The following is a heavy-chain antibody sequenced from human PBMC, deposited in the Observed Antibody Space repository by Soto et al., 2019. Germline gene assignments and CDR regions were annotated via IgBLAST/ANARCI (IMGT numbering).Heavy chain of an antibody. CDR2: INHSGST. D-gene: IGHD5-18*01. CDR3: ARGRGYSYGYYSY. CDR1: GGSFSVYY. Sequence: SETLSLTCAVYGGSFSVYYWSWIRQPPGKGLEWIGEINHSGSTNYNPSLKSRVTISVDTSKNQFSLKLSSVTAADTAVYYCARGRGYSYGYYSYWGQGTLVTVSS. J-gene: IGHJ4*02. V-gene: IGHV4-34*01.